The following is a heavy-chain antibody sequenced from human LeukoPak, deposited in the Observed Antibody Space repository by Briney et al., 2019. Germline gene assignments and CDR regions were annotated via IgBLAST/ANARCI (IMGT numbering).Heavy chain of an antibody. J-gene: IGHJ6*02. D-gene: IGHD4-23*01. CDR1: GGSISSGDYY. V-gene: IGHV4-31*03. Sequence: SETLSLTCTVSGGSISSGDYYWSWIRQPPGKGLEWIGYIYYSGSTYYNPSLKSRVTISVDTSKNQFSLKLSSVTAADTAVYYCATTDYGGNSGEGMDVRGQGTTVTVPS. CDR2: IYYSGST. CDR3: ATTDYGGNSGEGMDV.